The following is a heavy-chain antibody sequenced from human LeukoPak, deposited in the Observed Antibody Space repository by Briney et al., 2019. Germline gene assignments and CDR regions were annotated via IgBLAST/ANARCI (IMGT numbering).Heavy chain of an antibody. D-gene: IGHD2-15*01. V-gene: IGHV3-30*02. CDR2: IRYDGSNK. CDR1: GFTFSSYG. Sequence: PGGSLRLSCAASGFTFSSYGMHWVRQAPGKGLGWVAFIRYDGSNKYYADSVKGRFTISRDNSKNTVYLQMNSLSAEDTAVYYCAKNGDRGAYCSGGTCYPYYYYYMDVWGKGTTVTISS. CDR3: AKNGDRGAYCSGGTCYPYYYYYMDV. J-gene: IGHJ6*03.